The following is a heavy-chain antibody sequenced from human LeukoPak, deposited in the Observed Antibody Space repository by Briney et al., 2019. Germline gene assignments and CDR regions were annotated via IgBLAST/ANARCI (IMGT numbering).Heavy chain of an antibody. V-gene: IGHV3-23*01. CDR2: SRGSGGST. D-gene: IGHD2/OR15-2a*01. J-gene: IGHJ6*03. Sequence: GGSLRLSCAASGFTFSNYGMSWVRQAPGKGLEWVSTSRGSGGSTYYADSVKGRFTISRDNSRDTLYLQMNSLRVEDTAVYCCAKVQNSYYYYMDVWGEGTTVTISS. CDR3: AKVQNSYYYYMDV. CDR1: GFTFSNYG.